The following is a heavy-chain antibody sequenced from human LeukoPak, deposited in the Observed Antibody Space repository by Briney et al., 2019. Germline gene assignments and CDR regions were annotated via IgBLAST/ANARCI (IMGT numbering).Heavy chain of an antibody. Sequence: GGSLRLSCEASGFTFNSYAMSWVRQAPGKGLEWVSAISASGGRTDYAESVKGRFTISRDNSNNTVYLQINSLRAEDTAVYYCAKPATYYDILTGYDYWGQGTLVTVSS. CDR3: AKPATYYDILTGYDY. V-gene: IGHV3-23*01. J-gene: IGHJ4*02. CDR2: ISASGGRT. CDR1: GFTFNSYA. D-gene: IGHD3-9*01.